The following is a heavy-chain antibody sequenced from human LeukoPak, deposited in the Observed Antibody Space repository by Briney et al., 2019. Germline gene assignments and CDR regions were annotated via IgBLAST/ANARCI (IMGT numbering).Heavy chain of an antibody. V-gene: IGHV3-48*04. J-gene: IGHJ4*02. CDR1: GFTFNSYS. CDR2: ISASSSVR. D-gene: IGHD1-26*01. Sequence: GGSLRLTCTASGFTFNSYSLNWVRQAPGTGLEWVSFISASSSVRYYADSVKGRFTISRDNAKNSLYLQMSSLRAEDTAVYYCARDRGGSYSEINYWGQGTLVTVSS. CDR3: ARDRGGSYSEINY.